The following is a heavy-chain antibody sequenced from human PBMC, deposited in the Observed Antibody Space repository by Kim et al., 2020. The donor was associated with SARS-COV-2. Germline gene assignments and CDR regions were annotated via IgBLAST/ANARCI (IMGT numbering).Heavy chain of an antibody. CDR1: GYHFNNYW. J-gene: IGHJ4*02. Sequence: GESLKISCSASGYHFNNYWIAWVRQMPGKGLEWIGINYPGYSDTKHSPYFQCQVTILDDQSLSTDYLQCRSLKASDTATYYFSRSPSGTLTPYYFDFWGQGTLVTVSS. D-gene: IGHD1-26*01. CDR2: NYPGYSDT. V-gene: IGHV5-51*01. CDR3: SRSPSGTLTPYYFDF.